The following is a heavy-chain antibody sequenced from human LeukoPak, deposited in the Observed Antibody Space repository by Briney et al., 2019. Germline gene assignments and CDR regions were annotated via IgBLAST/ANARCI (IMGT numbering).Heavy chain of an antibody. CDR3: ARDGVVVVPAADNNYYYYYMDV. Sequence: PGGSLRLSCAASGFTFSSYSMSWVRQAPGKGLEWVANIKQDGSEKYYVDSVKGRFTISRDNAKNSLYLQMNSLRAEDAAVYYCARDGVVVVPAADNNYYYYYMDVWGKGTTVTVSS. CDR2: IKQDGSEK. D-gene: IGHD2-2*01. J-gene: IGHJ6*03. V-gene: IGHV3-7*01. CDR1: GFTFSSYS.